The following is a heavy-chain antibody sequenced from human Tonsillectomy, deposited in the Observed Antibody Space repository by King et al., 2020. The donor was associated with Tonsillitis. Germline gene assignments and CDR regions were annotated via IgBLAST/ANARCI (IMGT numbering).Heavy chain of an antibody. CDR2: ISNRTNNYST. CDR1: GFTFSGSA. Sequence: DVQLVESGGGLVQPGGSLRLSCAASGFTFSGSAMHWVRQASGKGLEWVGRISNRTNNYSTTYAASVKGRFTISRDDSKTTAYLQMNSLKTEDTAVYYCHDPYYYYYMDVWGKGTTVTVSS. CDR3: HDPYYYYYMDV. D-gene: IGHD1-1*01. V-gene: IGHV3-73*01. J-gene: IGHJ6*03.